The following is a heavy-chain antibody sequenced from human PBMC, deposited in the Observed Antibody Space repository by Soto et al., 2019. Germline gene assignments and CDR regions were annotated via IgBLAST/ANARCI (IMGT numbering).Heavy chain of an antibody. CDR2: IIPKLGSA. J-gene: IGHJ4*02. D-gene: IGHD3-3*01. V-gene: IGHV1-69*13. CDR3: ARAPETPSIFGVALPYFFDY. Sequence: SVTVSCQASGGGTLRDYRTTWVRRAPGQGLEWMGGIIPKLGSANYAQNLQGRVTVTADESTNTVYMELRSLSSVTAADTAVYYCARAPETPSIFGVALPYFFDYWGQGTLVTVSS. CDR1: GGGTLRDYR.